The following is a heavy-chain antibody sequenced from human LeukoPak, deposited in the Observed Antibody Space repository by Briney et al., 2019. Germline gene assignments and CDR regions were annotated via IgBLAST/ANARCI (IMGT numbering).Heavy chain of an antibody. CDR3: ARRPYYGPRRRWLAPFDY. D-gene: IGHD3-10*01. Sequence: ASVKVSCKASGYTFTSYGISWVRQAPGQGLEWMGWISAYNGNTNYAQKLQGRVTMTTDTSTSTAYMELRSLRSDDTAVYYCARRPYYGPRRRWLAPFDYWGQGTLVTVSS. J-gene: IGHJ4*02. V-gene: IGHV1-18*01. CDR1: GYTFTSYG. CDR2: ISAYNGNT.